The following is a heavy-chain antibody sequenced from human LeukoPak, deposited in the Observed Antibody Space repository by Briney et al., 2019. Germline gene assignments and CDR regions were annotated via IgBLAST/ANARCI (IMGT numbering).Heavy chain of an antibody. CDR1: AYSISSGYY. CDR3: ARGRVDGYCSGGSCYPWFDP. V-gene: IGHV4-38-2*02. D-gene: IGHD2-15*01. J-gene: IGHJ5*02. Sequence: SETLSLTCTVSAYSISSGYYWGWIRQPPGKGLEWIGSIYHSGSTYYNPSLKSRVTVSLDTSKNQFSLKLRSVTAADTAVYYCARGRVDGYCSGGSCYPWFDPWGQGTLVTVSS. CDR2: IYHSGST.